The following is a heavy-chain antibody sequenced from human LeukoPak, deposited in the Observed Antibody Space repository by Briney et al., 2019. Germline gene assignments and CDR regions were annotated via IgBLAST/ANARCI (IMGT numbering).Heavy chain of an antibody. CDR1: VYPLTSYD. CDR3: ARDRDLGLSFDY. Sequence: ASVKVSYRASVYPLTSYDISCVRQAPRKALEWMGWISAYNGNTNYAQKLQGRVTMTTDTSTSTAYMELRSLRSDDTAVYYCARDRDLGLSFDYWGQGTLVTVSS. D-gene: IGHD3-10*01. V-gene: IGHV1-18*01. J-gene: IGHJ4*02. CDR2: ISAYNGNT.